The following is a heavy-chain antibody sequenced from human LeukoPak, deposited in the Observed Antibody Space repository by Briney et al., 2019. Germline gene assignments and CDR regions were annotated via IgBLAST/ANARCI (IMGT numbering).Heavy chain of an antibody. CDR3: ARGGYYYYYGMDV. CDR1: GDSISSGGHY. V-gene: IGHV4-31*03. J-gene: IGHJ6*04. CDR2: IYYSGST. D-gene: IGHD3-16*01. Sequence: SETLSLTCTVSGDSISSGGHYWGWIRQHPGKGLEWIGYIYYSGSTYYNPSLKSRVTISVDTSKNQFSLKLSSVTAADTAVYYCARGGYYYYYGMDVWGKGTTVTVSS.